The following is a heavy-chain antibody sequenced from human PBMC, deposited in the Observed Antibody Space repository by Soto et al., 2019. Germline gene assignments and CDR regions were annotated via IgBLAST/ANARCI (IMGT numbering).Heavy chain of an antibody. CDR1: GFSLSTSGVG. CDR2: IYWDDDK. D-gene: IGHD2-2*01. J-gene: IGHJ2*01. V-gene: IGHV2-5*02. Sequence: QITLKESGPTLVKPTQTLTLTCTFSGFSLSTSGVGVGWIRQPPGKALEWLALIYWDDDKRYSPSLKSRLTITKDTPKNQVVPTMTNMDPVDTATSYCADSIGYCISTSCSKSYWYFDLWGRSTLVTVYS. CDR3: ADSIGYCISTSCSKSYWYFDL.